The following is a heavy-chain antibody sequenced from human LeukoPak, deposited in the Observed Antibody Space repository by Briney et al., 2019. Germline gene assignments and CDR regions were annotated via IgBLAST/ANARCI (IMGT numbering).Heavy chain of an antibody. CDR1: GGTFSSYA. CDR3: ARTTMITFGGVIAPFDY. V-gene: IGHV1-69*13. J-gene: IGHJ4*02. CDR2: IIPICGTA. Sequence: SVKVSCKASGGTFSSYAISWVRQAPGQGLEWMGGIIPICGTANYSQKFQGRVTITADEATSTAYMELSSLRSEDTAVYYCARTTMITFGGVIAPFDYWGQGTLVTVSS. D-gene: IGHD3-16*02.